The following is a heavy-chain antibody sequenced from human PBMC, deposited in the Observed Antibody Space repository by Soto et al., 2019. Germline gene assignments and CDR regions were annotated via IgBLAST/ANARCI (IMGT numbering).Heavy chain of an antibody. Sequence: SEPLSLTCTVSGGSISSYYWSWIRQPPGKGLEWIGYIYYSGSTNYNPSLKSRVTISVDTSKNHFSLKLSSVTAADTAVYYCARARNYYGSGRYYYYMDVWGKGTTVTVSS. V-gene: IGHV4-59*01. D-gene: IGHD3-10*01. CDR2: IYYSGST. J-gene: IGHJ6*03. CDR1: GGSISSYY. CDR3: ARARNYYGSGRYYYYMDV.